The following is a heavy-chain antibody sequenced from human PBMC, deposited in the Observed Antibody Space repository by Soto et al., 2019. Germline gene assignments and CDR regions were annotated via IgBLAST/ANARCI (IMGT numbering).Heavy chain of an antibody. D-gene: IGHD4-17*01. CDR1: GDSVSSGTYY. CDR2: IYYRGGT. CDR3: ARGLDYVGFDY. J-gene: IGHJ4*02. Sequence: PSETLSLTCIVSGDSVSSGTYYWSWIRQPPGKGLEWIGYIYYRGGTNYNPSLKSRVTISIDTSRNQFSLKVSSVTAADTAVYYCARGLDYVGFDYWGQGTLVTVSS. V-gene: IGHV4-61*01.